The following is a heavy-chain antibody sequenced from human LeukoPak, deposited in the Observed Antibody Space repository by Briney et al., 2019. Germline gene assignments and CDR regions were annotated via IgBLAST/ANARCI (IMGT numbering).Heavy chain of an antibody. CDR3: ARAKGIVVTQGAFDI. CDR1: GGSISSYY. J-gene: IGHJ3*02. V-gene: IGHV4-59*01. Sequence: SETLSLTCTVSGGSISSYYWSWIRQPPGKGLEWIGYIYYSGSTNYNPSHKSRVTISVDTSKNQFSLKLSSVTAADTAVYYCARAKGIVVTQGAFDIWGQGTMVTVSS. D-gene: IGHD2-2*01. CDR2: IYYSGST.